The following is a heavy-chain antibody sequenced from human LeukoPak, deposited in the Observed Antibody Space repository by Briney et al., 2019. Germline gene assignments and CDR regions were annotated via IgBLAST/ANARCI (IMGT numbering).Heavy chain of an antibody. D-gene: IGHD4-17*01. CDR1: GGSISGYY. J-gene: IGHJ4*02. CDR2: IYHGGST. V-gene: IGHV4-59*01. Sequence: SETLSLTCTVFGGSISGYYWSWIRQPPGKGLEWIAYIYHGGSTNYNPSLKSRVAMSVDTSKNQFSLKLNSVTAADTAVYYCAKLYNDYGDENFDYWGQGTLVTVPS. CDR3: AKLYNDYGDENFDY.